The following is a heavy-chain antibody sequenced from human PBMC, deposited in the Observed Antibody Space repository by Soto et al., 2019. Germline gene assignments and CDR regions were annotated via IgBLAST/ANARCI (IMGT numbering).Heavy chain of an antibody. D-gene: IGHD6-6*01. CDR2: ISSNGDDT. CDR3: VKTGRFGQLVPSDY. CDR1: GFTFSSYV. J-gene: IGHJ4*02. Sequence: GGSLRLSCSASGFTFSSYVMYWVRQAPGKGLEFVSLISSNGDDTHYADSVKGRFTLSRDNSKSTLFLQMNSLRTEDTAVYYCVKTGRFGQLVPSDYWGQGTLVTVPS. V-gene: IGHV3-64D*06.